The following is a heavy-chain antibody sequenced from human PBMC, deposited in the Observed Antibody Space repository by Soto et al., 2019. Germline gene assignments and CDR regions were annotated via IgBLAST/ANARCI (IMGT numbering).Heavy chain of an antibody. Sequence: PGGSLRLSCAASGFTFSSYSMNWVRQAPGKGLEWVSYISSSSSTIYYADSVKGRFTISRDNAKNSLYLQINSLRDEDTAVYYCARDPDYYDSSGYYPEYFQHWGQGTLVTVS. CDR2: ISSSSSTI. D-gene: IGHD3-22*01. CDR1: GFTFSSYS. CDR3: ARDPDYYDSSGYYPEYFQH. J-gene: IGHJ1*01. V-gene: IGHV3-48*02.